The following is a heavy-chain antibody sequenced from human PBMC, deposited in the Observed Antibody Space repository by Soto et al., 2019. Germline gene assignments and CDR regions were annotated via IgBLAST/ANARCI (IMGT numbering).Heavy chain of an antibody. V-gene: IGHV5-10-1*01. CDR1: GYTFTNYW. D-gene: IGHD2-2*02. Sequence: PGESLKISCKGSGYTFTNYWISWVRQMPGKGLEWMGRIDPSDSYTNYSPSFQGHVTISIDKSISTAYLQWSSLKASDTAVYYCARDRLVVVPAAIRYYYYGMDVWGQGTTVTVSS. CDR3: ARDRLVVVPAAIRYYYYGMDV. CDR2: IDPSDSYT. J-gene: IGHJ6*02.